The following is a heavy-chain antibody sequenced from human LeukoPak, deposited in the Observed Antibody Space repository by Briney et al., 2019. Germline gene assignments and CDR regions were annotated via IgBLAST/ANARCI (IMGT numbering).Heavy chain of an antibody. CDR1: GGSISSGGYY. D-gene: IGHD3-22*01. V-gene: IGHV4-31*03. Sequence: SQTLSLTCTVSGGSISSGGYYWSWICQHPGKGLEWIGYIYYSGSTYYNPSLKSRVTISVDTSKNQFSLKLSSVTAADTAVYYCARGVTYYDSSGLPGYFDYWGQGTLVTVSS. CDR2: IYYSGST. CDR3: ARGVTYYDSSGLPGYFDY. J-gene: IGHJ4*02.